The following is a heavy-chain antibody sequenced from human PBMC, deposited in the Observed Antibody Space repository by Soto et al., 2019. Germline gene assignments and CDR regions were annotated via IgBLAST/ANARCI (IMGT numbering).Heavy chain of an antibody. CDR2: ISSNGVGT. D-gene: IGHD6-6*01. CDR1: GFTLSGYA. J-gene: IGHJ6*03. CDR3: ARRARPDFYYMDV. V-gene: IGHV3-64*01. Sequence: EVQLAESGGGLAQPGGSLRLSCAASGFTLSGYAMDWVRQAPGKGLEYVSGISSNGVGTYYANSVQGRFTISRDNSKNTVYLQMGSLRPDDMAVYYCARRARPDFYYMDVWGKGTTFTVSS.